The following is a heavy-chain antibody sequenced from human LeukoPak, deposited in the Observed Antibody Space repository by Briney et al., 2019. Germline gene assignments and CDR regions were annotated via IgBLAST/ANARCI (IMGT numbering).Heavy chain of an antibody. J-gene: IGHJ6*02. CDR1: GGTFSTYT. CDR2: IIPMFDMT. Sequence: SVTVSFKASGGTFSTYTITWVRQAPGQGPEWMGRIIPMFDMTTYAQKFQGRVTITVDKSTSTAYMELSSLRSEDTAVYYCARNHYYGSGRFRMDYGMDVWGQGTTVTVSS. V-gene: IGHV1-69*02. CDR3: ARNHYYGSGRFRMDYGMDV. D-gene: IGHD3-10*01.